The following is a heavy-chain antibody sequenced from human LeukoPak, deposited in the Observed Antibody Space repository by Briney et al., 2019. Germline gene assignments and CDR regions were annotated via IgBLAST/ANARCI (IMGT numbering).Heavy chain of an antibody. CDR1: GYTFTSYG. CDR3: PTSNRVAASLGYFDS. CDR2: ICTYNGNT. J-gene: IGHJ4*02. V-gene: IGHV1-18*01. D-gene: IGHD1-14*01. Sequence: ASVKVSCKPSGYTFTSYGISSVRQAPGQGLEWMGWICTYNGNTDNAQKFQGRVTLTTATSTNTAYIDLRLLRSDDTAVYYCPTSNRVAASLGYFDSWGQGTLVTVFS.